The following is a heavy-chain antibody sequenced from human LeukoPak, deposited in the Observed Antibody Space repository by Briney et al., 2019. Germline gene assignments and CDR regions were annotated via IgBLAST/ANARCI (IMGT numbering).Heavy chain of an antibody. D-gene: IGHD2-21*01. J-gene: IGHJ4*02. CDR3: ARHVGYSSRVDY. Sequence: KPSETLSLTCTVSGGSISSYYWSWIRQPPGKRLEWIGYIHYSGSTNYNPSLKSRVTISLDTSKNQFSLKLSSVTASDTALYYCARHVGYSSRVDYWGQGTQVTVSS. CDR2: IHYSGST. V-gene: IGHV4-59*08. CDR1: GGSISSYY.